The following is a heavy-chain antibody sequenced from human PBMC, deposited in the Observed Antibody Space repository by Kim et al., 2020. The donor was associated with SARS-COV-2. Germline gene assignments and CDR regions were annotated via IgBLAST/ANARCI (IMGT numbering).Heavy chain of an antibody. Sequence: GGSLRLSCAASDFTFSDSAMHWVRQASGKGLEWVGRIRSKSNSYATAYAASVKGRFTISRDDSKNTAYLQMNSLKTEDTAVYYCTRVHGTTAAFWGAFD. D-gene: IGHD1-1*01. CDR2: IRSKSNSYAT. V-gene: IGHV3-73*01. CDR1: DFTFSDSA. CDR3: TRVHGTTAAFWGAFD. J-gene: IGHJ3*02.